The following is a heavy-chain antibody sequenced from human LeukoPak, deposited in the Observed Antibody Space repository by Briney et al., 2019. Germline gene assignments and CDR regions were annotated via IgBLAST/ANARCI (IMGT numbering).Heavy chain of an antibody. CDR3: ARVRQQLGYYYYYYMDV. V-gene: IGHV1-46*01. J-gene: IGHJ6*03. CDR1: GYTFTSYY. Sequence: ASVKVSCKASGYTFTSYYMHWVRQAPGQGLEWMGIINPSGGSTSYAQKFQGRVTMTRDMSTSTVYMELSSLRSEDTAVYYCARVRQQLGYYYYYYMDVWGKGTTVTISS. CDR2: INPSGGST. D-gene: IGHD6-13*01.